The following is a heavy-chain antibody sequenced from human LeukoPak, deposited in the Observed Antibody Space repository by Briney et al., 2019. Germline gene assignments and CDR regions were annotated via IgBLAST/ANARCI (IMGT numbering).Heavy chain of an antibody. V-gene: IGHV3-53*01. CDR1: GFTFSSNY. Sequence: GGSLRLSCAASGFTFSSNYMSWVRQAPGKGLEWVSVIYSGGSTYYADSVKGRFTISRDNSKNTLYLQMNSLRAEDTAVYYCARDGRFSSGSSNWFDPWGQGTLVTVSS. J-gene: IGHJ5*02. D-gene: IGHD6-19*01. CDR2: IYSGGST. CDR3: ARDGRFSSGSSNWFDP.